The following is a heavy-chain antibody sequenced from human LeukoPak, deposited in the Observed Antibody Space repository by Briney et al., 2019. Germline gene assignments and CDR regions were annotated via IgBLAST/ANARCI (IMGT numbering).Heavy chain of an antibody. D-gene: IGHD6-19*01. CDR1: GGSISSGSYY. CDR3: ARVGSSGWYFLDY. CDR2: IYTSGST. J-gene: IGHJ4*02. V-gene: IGHV4-61*02. Sequence: SETLSLTCTVSGGSISSGSYYWSWIRQPAGKGLEWIGRIYTSGSTNYNPSLKSRVTISVDTSKNQFSLKLSSVTAADTAVYYCARVGSSGWYFLDYWGQGTLVTVSS.